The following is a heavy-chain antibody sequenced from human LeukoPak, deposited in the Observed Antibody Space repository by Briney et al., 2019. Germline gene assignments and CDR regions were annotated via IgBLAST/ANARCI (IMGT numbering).Heavy chain of an antibody. D-gene: IGHD4-23*01. Sequence: SETLSLTCAVSDGSISRYLWSWIRQPAGKGLEWLGRIHTSGTTTYSPSFQSRVTMLMDTSKKQISLRLSSVTAADTAVYYCARLQFNGGKPRQCDYWGQGTLVTVSS. CDR1: DGSISRYL. CDR3: ARLQFNGGKPRQCDY. CDR2: IHTSGTT. J-gene: IGHJ4*02. V-gene: IGHV4-4*07.